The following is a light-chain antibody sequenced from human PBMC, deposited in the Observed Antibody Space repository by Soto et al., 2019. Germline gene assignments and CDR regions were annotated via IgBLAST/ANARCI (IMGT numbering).Light chain of an antibody. CDR1: SSNIGRNT. CDR2: GNN. V-gene: IGLV1-44*01. Sequence: QSVLTQPPSASGAPGQRVTISCSGGSSNIGRNTVNWYQQLPGTAPKLLIYGNNQRPSGVPDRFSGSKSGTSASLAISGLQSEDDADYYCAAWDDSLSGLVFGGGTKLTVL. J-gene: IGLJ2*01. CDR3: AAWDDSLSGLV.